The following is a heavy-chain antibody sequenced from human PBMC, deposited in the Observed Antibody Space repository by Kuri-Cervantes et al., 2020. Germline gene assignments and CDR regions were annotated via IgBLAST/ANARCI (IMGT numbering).Heavy chain of an antibody. J-gene: IGHJ4*02. CDR2: ISGSGADA. D-gene: IGHD6-13*01. V-gene: IGHV3-23*01. CDR1: GFTFSSYA. CDR3: AKDPSLIAAAGRAPGIFDY. Sequence: GESLKISCAASGFTFSSYAMTWVRQAPGKGLEWVSGISGSGADAYYADSVKGRFTISRDNSKNTLYLQIKSLRAEDTAVYFCAKDPSLIAAAGRAPGIFDYWGQGTLVTVSS.